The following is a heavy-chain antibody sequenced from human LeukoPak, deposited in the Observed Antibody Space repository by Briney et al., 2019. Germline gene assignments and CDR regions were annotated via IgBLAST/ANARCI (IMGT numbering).Heavy chain of an antibody. V-gene: IGHV3-7*01. J-gene: IGHJ3*02. CDR3: ARDLKLRFLEWLPSRYAFDI. Sequence: PEGSLRLSCAASGFTFSSYWMSWVRQAPGKGLEWVANIKQDGSEKYYVDSVKGRFTISGDNAKNSLYLQMNSLRAEDTAVYYCARDLKLRFLEWLPSRYAFDIWGQGTMVTVSS. D-gene: IGHD3-3*01. CDR1: GFTFSSYW. CDR2: IKQDGSEK.